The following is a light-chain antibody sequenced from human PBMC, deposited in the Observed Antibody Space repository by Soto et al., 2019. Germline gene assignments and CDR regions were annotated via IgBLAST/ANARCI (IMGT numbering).Light chain of an antibody. V-gene: IGKV2-28*01. CDR3: MQALQTQWT. J-gene: IGKJ1*01. Sequence: DIVMTPSPLSLPVTPGEPASISCRSSQSLLHSNGYNYLDWYLQRPGQSPQLLIYLGSNRASGVPDRFSGSASGTDFTLKISRVEAEDVGVYYCMQALQTQWTFGQGTKVDIK. CDR2: LGS. CDR1: QSLLHSNGYNY.